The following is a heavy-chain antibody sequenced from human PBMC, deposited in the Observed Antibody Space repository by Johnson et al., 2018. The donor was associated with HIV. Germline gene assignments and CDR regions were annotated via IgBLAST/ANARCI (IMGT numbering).Heavy chain of an antibody. J-gene: IGHJ3*02. CDR2: ISYDGSNK. CDR3: AKDVKEWSPAFDI. V-gene: IGHV3-30-3*01. CDR1: GFTFSSYA. Sequence: QVQLVESGGGLVQPGGSLRLSCAASGFTFSSYAMHWVRQAPGKGLEWGAVISYDGSNKYYADSVKGRFTIARDNSKNTLYLQMNSLRAEDTAVYYCAKDVKEWSPAFDIWGQGTVVTVSS. D-gene: IGHD3-3*01.